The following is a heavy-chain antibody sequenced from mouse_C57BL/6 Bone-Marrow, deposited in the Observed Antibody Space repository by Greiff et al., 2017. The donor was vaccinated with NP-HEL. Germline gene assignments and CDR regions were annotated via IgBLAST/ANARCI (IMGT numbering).Heavy chain of an antibody. Sequence: EVQLQQSGAELVRPGASVKLSCTASGFNIKDDYMHWVKQRPEQGLERIGWIDPENGDTEYASKFQGKATITADTSSNTAYLQLSSLTSEDTAVYYCTTQIYYYGSSYAYWGQGTLVTVSA. CDR3: TTQIYYYGSSYAY. J-gene: IGHJ3*01. CDR1: GFNIKDDY. D-gene: IGHD1-1*01. CDR2: IDPENGDT. V-gene: IGHV14-4*01.